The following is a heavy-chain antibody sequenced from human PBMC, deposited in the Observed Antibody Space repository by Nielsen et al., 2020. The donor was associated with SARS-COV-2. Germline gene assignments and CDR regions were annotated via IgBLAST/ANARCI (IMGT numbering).Heavy chain of an antibody. D-gene: IGHD2-21*01. J-gene: IGHJ4*02. Sequence: SETLSLTCTVSGGSISVGDYYWTWIRQPPGKGLEWIGIVHDGGGTYYNPSLKSRVSISIDTSKNQFSLKLNSVTAADTAVYYCARDFSGREFSFGLDYWGQGTLVTVSS. CDR1: GGSISVGDYY. V-gene: IGHV4-30-4*01. CDR3: ARDFSGREFSFGLDY. CDR2: VHDGGGT.